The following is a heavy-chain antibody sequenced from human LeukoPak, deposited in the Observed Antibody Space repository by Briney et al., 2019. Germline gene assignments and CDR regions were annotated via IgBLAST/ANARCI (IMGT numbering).Heavy chain of an antibody. J-gene: IGHJ3*01. V-gene: IGHV3-74*01. CDR2: INSDGSTT. D-gene: IGHD2-2*01. CDR1: GFTFSSYW. CDR3: TREQEVCTGTTCYRAFDV. Sequence: GGSLRPSCAASGFTFSSYWMHWVRQAPGKGLVWVSRINSDGSTTSYADSVKGRFSISRDSAKNTLYLQMSSLRSEDTAVYYCTREQEVCTGTTCYRAFDVWGQGTMVTVS.